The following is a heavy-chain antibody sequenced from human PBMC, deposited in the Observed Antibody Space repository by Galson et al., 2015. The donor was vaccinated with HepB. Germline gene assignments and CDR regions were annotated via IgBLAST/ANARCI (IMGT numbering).Heavy chain of an antibody. D-gene: IGHD4-17*01. J-gene: IGHJ3*02. Sequence: SLRLSCAASGFTFSNAWMSWVRQAPGKGLEWVGRIKSKTDGGTTDYAAPVKGRFTISRDDSKNTLYLQMNSLKTEDTAVYYCTTVPGGDYGSAFDIWGQGTMVTVSS. V-gene: IGHV3-15*01. CDR1: GFTFSNAW. CDR3: TTVPGGDYGSAFDI. CDR2: IKSKTDGGTT.